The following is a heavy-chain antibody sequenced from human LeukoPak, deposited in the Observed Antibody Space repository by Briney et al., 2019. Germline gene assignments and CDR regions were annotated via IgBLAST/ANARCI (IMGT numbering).Heavy chain of an antibody. V-gene: IGHV4-61*01. J-gene: IGHJ4*02. Sequence: TSETLSLTCTVSGGSVSSGSYYWSWIRQPPGKGLEWIGYIYYSGSTNYNPSLKSRVTISADKSRNQFSLKLNSVTAADTAVYYCARGSTWSDYWGQGTLVTVSS. CDR1: GGSVSSGSYY. CDR2: IYYSGST. CDR3: ARGSTWSDY. D-gene: IGHD6-13*01.